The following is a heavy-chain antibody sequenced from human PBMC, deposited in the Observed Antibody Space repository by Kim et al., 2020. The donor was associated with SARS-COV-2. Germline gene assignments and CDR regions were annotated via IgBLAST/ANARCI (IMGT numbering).Heavy chain of an antibody. Sequence: GGSLRLSCAASGFTVSSNYMSWVRQAPGKGLEWVSVIYSGGSTYYADSVKGRFTISSDNSKNTVWLQMNSLKAEDTAVYYCARERSDSIKTLYYFDYWGQGTLVTVSS. D-gene: IGHD3-22*01. CDR3: ARERSDSIKTLYYFDY. V-gene: IGHV3-66*01. CDR1: GFTVSSNY. J-gene: IGHJ4*02. CDR2: IYSGGST.